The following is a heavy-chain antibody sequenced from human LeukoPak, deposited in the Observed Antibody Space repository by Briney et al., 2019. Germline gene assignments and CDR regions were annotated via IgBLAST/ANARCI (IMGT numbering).Heavy chain of an antibody. Sequence: GGSLRLSCAVSGFTFSSYEMNWVRQAPGKGLEWVSYISSSGRTIYYADSVKGRFTISRDNAKNSLYLQMNSLRAEDTAVYYCARDFLGDYWGQGTLVTVSS. J-gene: IGHJ4*02. D-gene: IGHD2/OR15-2a*01. CDR3: ARDFLGDY. V-gene: IGHV3-48*03. CDR2: ISSSGRTI. CDR1: GFTFSSYE.